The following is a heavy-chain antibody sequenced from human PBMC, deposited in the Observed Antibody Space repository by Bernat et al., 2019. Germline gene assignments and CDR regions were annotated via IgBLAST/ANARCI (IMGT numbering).Heavy chain of an antibody. J-gene: IGHJ3*02. D-gene: IGHD3-16*02. CDR3: ARPRGYIWGSYRLDAFDI. V-gene: IGHV1-18*01. Sequence: QVQLVQSGAEVKKPGASVKVSCKASGYTFTSYGISWVRQAPGQGLEWMGWISAYNGNTNYAQKLQGRVTMTTDTSTSTASMELRSLRSADTAVYYCARPRGYIWGSYRLDAFDIWGQGTMVTVSS. CDR1: GYTFTSYG. CDR2: ISAYNGNT.